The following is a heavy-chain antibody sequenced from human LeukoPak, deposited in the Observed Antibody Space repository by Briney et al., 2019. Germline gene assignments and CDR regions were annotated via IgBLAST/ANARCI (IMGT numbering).Heavy chain of an antibody. CDR3: ATARRHRGFDV. CDR1: GYSFTSYW. V-gene: IGHV5-51*01. Sequence: GESLKISCQGSGYSFTSYWIGWVRQMPGKGLEWMGIISFGDSDSRYSPSFQGQVTISVDKSINTAYLQWSSLKASDTAMYYCATARRHRGFDVWGQGTMVTVSS. J-gene: IGHJ3*01. CDR2: ISFGDSDS.